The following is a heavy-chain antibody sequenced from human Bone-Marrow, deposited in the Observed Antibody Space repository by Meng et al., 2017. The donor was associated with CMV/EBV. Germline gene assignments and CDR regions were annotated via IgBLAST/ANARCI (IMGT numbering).Heavy chain of an antibody. CDR2: INHSGST. D-gene: IGHD2-2*01. CDR1: GGSISSGDYY. Sequence: SETLSLTCTVSGGSISSGDYYWSWIRQPPGKGLEWIGEINHSGSTNYNPSLKSRVTISEDTSKNQFSLKLSSVTAADTAVYYCARGRPPIGLRCTSCLYDSWGQGTLVTVSS. CDR3: ARGRPPIGLRCTSCLYDS. J-gene: IGHJ4*02. V-gene: IGHV4-39*07.